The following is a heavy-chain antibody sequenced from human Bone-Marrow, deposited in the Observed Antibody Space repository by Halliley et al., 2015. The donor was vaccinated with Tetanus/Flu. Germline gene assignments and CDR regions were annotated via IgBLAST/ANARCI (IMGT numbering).Heavy chain of an antibody. CDR2: IHYSGTT. CDR3: ARGLQVTGGMDV. CDR1: GGSSSSYF. D-gene: IGHD4-4*01. V-gene: IGHV4-59*01. J-gene: IGHJ6*02. Sequence: LRLSCTVSGGSSSSYFWTWIRQPPGQGLEWIGYIHYSGTTSYNPSLKSRVTISVDTSKNHFSLKLTSVTAADTAVYYCARGLQVTGGMDVWGQGTTVTVSS.